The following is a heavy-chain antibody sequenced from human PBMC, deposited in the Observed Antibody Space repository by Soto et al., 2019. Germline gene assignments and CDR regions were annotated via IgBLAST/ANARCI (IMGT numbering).Heavy chain of an antibody. CDR2: ISYDGSNK. CDR3: AKDRGYSYGVGFDY. V-gene: IGHV3-30*18. CDR1: GFTFSSYG. J-gene: IGHJ4*02. Sequence: GGSLRLSCAASGFTFSSYGMHWVRQAPGKGLEWVAVISYDGSNKYYADSVKGRFTISRDNSKNTLYLQMNSLRAEDTAVYYCAKDRGYSYGVGFDYWGQGTLVTVYS. D-gene: IGHD5-18*01.